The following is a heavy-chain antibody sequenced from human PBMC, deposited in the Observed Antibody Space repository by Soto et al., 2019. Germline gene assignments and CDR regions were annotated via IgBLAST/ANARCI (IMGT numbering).Heavy chain of an antibody. D-gene: IGHD6-13*01. Sequence: GGSLRLSCAASGFTFSSYGMHWVRQAPGKGLEWVAVIWYDGSNKYYADSVKGRFTISRDNSKNTLYLQMNSLRAEDTAVYYCAREGVAIAAAGIRDYYYYYMDVWGKGTTVTVSS. J-gene: IGHJ6*03. CDR1: GFTFSSYG. CDR3: AREGVAIAAAGIRDYYYYYMDV. CDR2: IWYDGSNK. V-gene: IGHV3-33*01.